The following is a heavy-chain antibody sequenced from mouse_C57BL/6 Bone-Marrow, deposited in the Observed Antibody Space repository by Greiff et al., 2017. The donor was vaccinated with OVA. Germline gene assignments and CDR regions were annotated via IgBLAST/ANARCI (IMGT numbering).Heavy chain of an antibody. Sequence: QVQLQPPWAELVKPGASVKMSCKASGYTFTSYWITWVKQRPGQGLEWIGDIYPGSGSTNYNEKFKSKSTLPVATSSSTAYRQLSSLTSEDSAVYYCEGWHYWYFDVWGTGTTVTVSS. CDR3: EGWHYWYFDV. V-gene: IGHV1-55*01. D-gene: IGHD2-3*01. J-gene: IGHJ1*03. CDR1: GYTFTSYW. CDR2: IYPGSGST.